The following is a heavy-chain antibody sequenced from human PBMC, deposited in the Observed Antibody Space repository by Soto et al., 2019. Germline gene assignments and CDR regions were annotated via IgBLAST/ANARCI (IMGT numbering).Heavy chain of an antibody. J-gene: IGHJ6*02. D-gene: IGHD5-12*01. CDR3: EKVSGYSGYDYPYYGMDV. Sequence: PGGSLRLSCAASGFTFISYGMHWVRQAPGKGLEWVAVISYDGSNKYYADSVKGRFTISRDNSKNTLYLQMNSLRAEDTAVYYCEKVSGYSGYDYPYYGMDVWGQGTTVTVSS. CDR1: GFTFISYG. CDR2: ISYDGSNK. V-gene: IGHV3-30*18.